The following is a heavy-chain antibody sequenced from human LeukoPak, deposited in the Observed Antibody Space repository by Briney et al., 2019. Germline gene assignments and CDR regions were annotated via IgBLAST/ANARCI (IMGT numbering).Heavy chain of an antibody. CDR2: ISYDGSNK. J-gene: IGHJ4*02. CDR3: ARGYCSSTACPPCDY. CDR1: GFTFSTYT. D-gene: IGHD2-2*01. V-gene: IGHV3-30*04. Sequence: GGSLRLSCAASGFTFSTYTMHWVRQAPGKGLEWVAVISYDGSNKYYADSVKGRFTLSRGNSKDTLYLQMDSLRAEDTAVYSCARGYCSSTACPPCDYWGQGTLVTVSS.